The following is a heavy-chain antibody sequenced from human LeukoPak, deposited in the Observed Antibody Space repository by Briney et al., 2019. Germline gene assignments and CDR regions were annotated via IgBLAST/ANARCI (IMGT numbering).Heavy chain of an antibody. J-gene: IGHJ4*02. CDR2: ISSSGSTI. CDR1: GFTFSSYE. V-gene: IGHV3-48*03. CDR3: ARVSGIAVAGTPDN. Sequence: PGGSLRLSCAASGFTFSSYEMNWVRQAPGKGLEWVSYISSSGSTIYYADSVKGRFTISRDNAKNSLYLQMNSLRVEDTAFYYCARVSGIAVAGTPDNWGQGTLVTVSS. D-gene: IGHD6-19*01.